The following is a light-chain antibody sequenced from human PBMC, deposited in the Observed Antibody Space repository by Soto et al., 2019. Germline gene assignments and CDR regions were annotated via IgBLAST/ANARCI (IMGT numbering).Light chain of an antibody. CDR1: QSISRY. J-gene: IGKJ4*01. V-gene: IGKV1-39*01. CDR3: QQVNNYPFT. CDR2: SAS. Sequence: DIQRTQSPSSLSASVGDRVTVTCRAGQSISRYLNWYQQRPGKDPKLLIYSASTLQTGVPSRFSGSGSGTDFNLTISRLQTEDFATYYCQQVNNYPFTFGGGTKVDIK.